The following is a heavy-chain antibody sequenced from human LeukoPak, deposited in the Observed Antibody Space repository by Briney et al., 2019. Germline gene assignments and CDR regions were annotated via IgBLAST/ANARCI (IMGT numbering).Heavy chain of an antibody. V-gene: IGHV4-61*01. Sequence: PSATLSLTCTVSGHSISNSRHYWSWIRQPPGKGLEWIGYIYYSGSTNYNPSLKSRVTISVDTSKNQFSLKLSSVTAADTAVYYCARVTMIVHIPDAFDIWGQGTMVTVSS. J-gene: IGHJ3*02. CDR3: ARVTMIVHIPDAFDI. CDR2: IYYSGST. CDR1: GHSISNSRHY. D-gene: IGHD3-22*01.